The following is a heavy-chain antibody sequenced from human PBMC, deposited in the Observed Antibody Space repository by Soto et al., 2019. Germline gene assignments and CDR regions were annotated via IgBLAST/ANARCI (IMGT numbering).Heavy chain of an antibody. CDR1: GFTFDDYA. CDR2: ISWNSGSI. CDR3: AKCGLGDYDGPAFDY. J-gene: IGHJ4*02. Sequence: EVQLVESGGGLVQPGWSLRLSCAASGFTFDDYAMHWVRQAPGKGLEWVSGISWNSGSIGYADSVNGRFTISRDNAKNSLYLQMNSLRAEDTALYYCAKCGLGDYDGPAFDYWGQGTLVTVSS. D-gene: IGHD4-17*01. V-gene: IGHV3-9*01.